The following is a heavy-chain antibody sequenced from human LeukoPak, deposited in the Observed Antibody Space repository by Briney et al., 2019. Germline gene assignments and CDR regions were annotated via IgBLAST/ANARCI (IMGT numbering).Heavy chain of an antibody. J-gene: IGHJ4*02. D-gene: IGHD3-10*01. CDR1: GFTFASYA. V-gene: IGHV3-64D*06. CDR3: VKGSAYSYGSGIHFDY. Sequence: GGSLRLSCSASGFTFASYAMYWVRQAPGKGLEYVSAIGSSGDNTHYADSVKGRFTISRDNSKNTLYLQMSSLRAEDTAVYYCVKGSAYSYGSGIHFDYWGQGTLVTVSS. CDR2: IGSSGDNT.